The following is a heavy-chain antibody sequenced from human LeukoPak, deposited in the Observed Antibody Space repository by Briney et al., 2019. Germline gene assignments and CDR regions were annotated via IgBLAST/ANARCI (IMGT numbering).Heavy chain of an antibody. Sequence: GSLRLSCAASGFTFSSYGMHWVRQAPGKGLECVAVISYDGSNKYYADSVKGRFTISRYNSKNTLYLQMNSLRAEDTAVYYCAKDPPYSGSYLYYWGQGTLVTVSS. CDR2: ISYDGSNK. CDR3: AKDPPYSGSYLYY. D-gene: IGHD1-26*01. CDR1: GFTFSSYG. V-gene: IGHV3-30*18. J-gene: IGHJ4*02.